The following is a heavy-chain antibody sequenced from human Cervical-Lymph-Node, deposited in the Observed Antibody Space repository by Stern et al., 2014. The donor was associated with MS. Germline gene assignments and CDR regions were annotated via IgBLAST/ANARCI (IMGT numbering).Heavy chain of an antibody. Sequence: QVQLQESGPGLVKPSGTLSLTCGVSGGSITSSNWWHWVRQPPGKGLEWIGAVYRTGSTNYTPSLRSRVTLSLDKSKNRFSLTLTSVTAADTAVYFCAREVNFSGSGTRLDPWGQGTLVTVSS. CDR2: VYRTGST. J-gene: IGHJ5*02. D-gene: IGHD3-10*01. CDR1: GGSITSSNW. CDR3: AREVNFSGSGTRLDP. V-gene: IGHV4-4*02.